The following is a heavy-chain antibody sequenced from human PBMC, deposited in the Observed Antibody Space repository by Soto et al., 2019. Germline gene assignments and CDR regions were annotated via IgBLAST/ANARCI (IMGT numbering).Heavy chain of an antibody. CDR1: GLTFSNYW. J-gene: IGHJ4*02. CDR3: TKVVGLAGQD. CDR2: IKQDGREK. D-gene: IGHD6-19*01. Sequence: EVQLEESGGTLVQPGGSLRLSCAASGLTFSNYWMSWVRQAPGKGLEWVANIKQDGREKYYVASVRGRFTISRDNAKNSLYLQMSSLRAEDTAVYYCTKVVGLAGQDWGQGTLVTVSS. V-gene: IGHV3-7*01.